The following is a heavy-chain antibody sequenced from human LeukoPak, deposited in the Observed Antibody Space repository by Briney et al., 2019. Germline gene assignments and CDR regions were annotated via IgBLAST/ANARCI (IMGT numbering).Heavy chain of an antibody. CDR1: GFTFSSYA. J-gene: IGHJ4*02. Sequence: GRSLRLSCAASGFTFSSYAMHWVRQAPGKGLEWVAVISYDGSNKYYADSVKGRFTISRDNSKNTLYLQMNSLRAEDTAVYYCARGLWSGFYWGQGTLVTVSS. CDR2: ISYDGSNK. CDR3: ARGLWSGFY. V-gene: IGHV3-30-3*01. D-gene: IGHD3-3*01.